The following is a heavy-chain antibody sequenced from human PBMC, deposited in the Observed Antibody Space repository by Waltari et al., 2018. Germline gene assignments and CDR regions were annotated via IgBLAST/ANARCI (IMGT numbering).Heavy chain of an antibody. J-gene: IGHJ6*02. Sequence: QVQLVQSGAEVKKPGSSVKVSCKASGGTFSSYAIRWLRQAPGQGLEWMGRIIPILGIANYAQKFQGRVTITADKSTSTAYMELSSLRSEDTAVYYCARDTSGIAAAGTNYYGMDVWGQGTTVTVSS. CDR3: ARDTSGIAAAGTNYYGMDV. V-gene: IGHV1-69*09. CDR2: IIPILGIA. D-gene: IGHD6-13*01. CDR1: GGTFSSYA.